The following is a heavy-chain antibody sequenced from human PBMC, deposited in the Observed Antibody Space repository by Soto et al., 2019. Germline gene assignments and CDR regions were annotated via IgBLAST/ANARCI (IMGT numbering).Heavy chain of an antibody. CDR3: EKYAGNYFNYYYMDG. J-gene: IGHJ6*03. CDR2: ISGTGDST. V-gene: IGHV3-23*01. Sequence: EVQLLESGGGLVQPGGSLRLSCAGSEFTSSRYALSWVRQAPGEGLEWVSGISGTGDSTYYADSVKGRFTVSRDNSKNTLYLKMHSLRADDTAVYYCEKYAGNYFNYYYMDGWGKGTTVTVSS. D-gene: IGHD6-13*01. CDR1: EFTSSRYA.